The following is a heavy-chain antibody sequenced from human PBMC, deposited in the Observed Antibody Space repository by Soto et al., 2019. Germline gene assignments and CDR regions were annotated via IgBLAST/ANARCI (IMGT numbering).Heavy chain of an antibody. Sequence: EVQLVESGGGLVQPGGSLRLSCAASGFTFSSHDMHWVRQATGKGLEWVSAIGTAGDTYYPGSVKGRFTISRENAKNSLYLQMDSLRDGDTAVYYCARARYGGYYDYWGQGTLVTVSS. V-gene: IGHV3-13*01. CDR1: GFTFSSHD. CDR3: ARARYGGYYDY. J-gene: IGHJ4*02. CDR2: IGTAGDT. D-gene: IGHD1-26*01.